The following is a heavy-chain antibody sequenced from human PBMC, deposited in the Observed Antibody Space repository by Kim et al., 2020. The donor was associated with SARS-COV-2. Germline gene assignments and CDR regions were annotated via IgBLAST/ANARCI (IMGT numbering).Heavy chain of an antibody. V-gene: IGHV1-2*02. CDR2: INPNSGGT. CDR1: GYTFTGYY. D-gene: IGHD3-10*01. CDR3: ASSREILYGSGSYQNYYYGMDV. J-gene: IGHJ6*02. Sequence: ASVKVSCKASGYTFTGYYMHWVRQAPGQGLEWMGWINPNSGGTNYAQKFQGRVTMTRDTSISTAYMELSRLRSDDTAVYYCASSREILYGSGSYQNYYYGMDVWGQGTTVTVSS.